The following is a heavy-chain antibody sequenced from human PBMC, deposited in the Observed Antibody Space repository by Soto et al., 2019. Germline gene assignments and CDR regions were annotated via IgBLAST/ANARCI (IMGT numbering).Heavy chain of an antibody. J-gene: IGHJ4*02. CDR1: GFTFSSYA. V-gene: IGHV3-23*01. Sequence: EVQLLESGGGLVQPGGSLRLSCAASGFTFSSYAMSWVRRAPGKRLEWVSAIAGSDGGTYHADSVKGRFTISRDNSKNTLYLQMNSLRAEDTAVYYCAKGTRQSCSGSTCYSFDYWGQGTLVTVSS. D-gene: IGHD2-15*01. CDR2: IAGSDGGT. CDR3: AKGTRQSCSGSTCYSFDY.